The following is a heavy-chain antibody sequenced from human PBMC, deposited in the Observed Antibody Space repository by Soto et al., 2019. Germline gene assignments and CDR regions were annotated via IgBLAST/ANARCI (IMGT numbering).Heavy chain of an antibody. CDR2: INPKSGGT. CDR1: GYSFTDYH. J-gene: IGHJ6*02. V-gene: IGHV1-2*04. CDR3: ARGDSTDCYTGVCSFFYNHDMDV. Sequence: QVQLVQSGAEVKKPGASVKVSCKASGYSFTDYHIHWVRQAPGQGLEWLGRINPKSGGTSTAQKFQGWVTMTTDTSIRTASMELTRLTSDDTAIYYCARGDSTDCYTGVCSFFYNHDMDVWGQGTTVTVS. D-gene: IGHD3-16*02.